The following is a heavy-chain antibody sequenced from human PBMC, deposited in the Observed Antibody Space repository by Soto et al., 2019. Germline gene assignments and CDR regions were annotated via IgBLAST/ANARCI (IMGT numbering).Heavy chain of an antibody. J-gene: IGHJ4*02. CDR3: ARVVDYDIFAGPPADY. V-gene: IGHV3-11*01. CDR2: ISSSGSTI. CDR1: GFTFGDYY. Sequence: GGSLRLSCAASGFTFGDYYMSWIRQAPGKGLEWVSYISSSGSTIYYADSVKGRFTIYRDNAKNSLYLQMNSLRAEDTAVYYCARVVDYDIFAGPPADYWVQRSLVAVSS. D-gene: IGHD3-9*01.